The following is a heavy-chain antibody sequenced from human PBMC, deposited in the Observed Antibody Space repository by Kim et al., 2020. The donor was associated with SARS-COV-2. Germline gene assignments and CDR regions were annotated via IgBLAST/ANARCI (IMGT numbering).Heavy chain of an antibody. J-gene: IGHJ4*02. D-gene: IGHD3-10*01. CDR3: AKDLYYYGSGTPYYFDS. V-gene: IGHV3-30*02. Sequence: GKGRFTISRDNSKTTMYLKMNSRRDEDTAVYYCAKDLYYYGSGTPYYFDSWGQGTLVTVSS.